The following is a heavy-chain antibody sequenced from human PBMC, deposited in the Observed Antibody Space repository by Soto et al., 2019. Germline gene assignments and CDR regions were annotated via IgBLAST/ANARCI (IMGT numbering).Heavy chain of an antibody. CDR1: GGSISSYY. Sequence: PSETLSLTCTVSGGSISSYYWSWIRQPPGKGLEWIGYIYYSGSTNYNPSLKSRVTISVDTSKNQFSLKLSSVTAADTAVYYCARLITMVRGVIRYNWFDPWGQGTLVTVSS. CDR2: IYYSGST. J-gene: IGHJ5*02. D-gene: IGHD3-10*01. V-gene: IGHV4-59*08. CDR3: ARLITMVRGVIRYNWFDP.